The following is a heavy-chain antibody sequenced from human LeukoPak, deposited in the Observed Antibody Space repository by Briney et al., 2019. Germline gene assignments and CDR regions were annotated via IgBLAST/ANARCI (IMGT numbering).Heavy chain of an antibody. CDR3: ARDHPTMDV. Sequence: GGSLRLSCAASGFTFSTYSMNWVRQAPGKGLEWVSYISSSSSTIYYADSVKGRFTISRDNAKNSLYLQMNSPRAEDTAVYYCARDHPTMDVWGQGTTVTVSS. V-gene: IGHV3-48*01. CDR2: ISSSSSTI. CDR1: GFTFSTYS. J-gene: IGHJ6*02.